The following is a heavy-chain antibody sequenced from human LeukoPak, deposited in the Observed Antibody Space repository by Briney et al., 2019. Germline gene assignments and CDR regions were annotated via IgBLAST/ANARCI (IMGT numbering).Heavy chain of an antibody. CDR1: GFTFSSSA. CDR2: ISYDGSNK. V-gene: IGHV3-30*04. Sequence: PGRSLRLSCAASGFTFSSSAMHWVRQAPGKGLDWVAVISYDGSNKYYADSVKGRFTISRDNSNNTLCLQMNSLRPEDTAVYYCARSVGTSPYYFDSWGRGTLVPVSS. CDR3: ARSVGTSPYYFDS. D-gene: IGHD1-26*01. J-gene: IGHJ4*02.